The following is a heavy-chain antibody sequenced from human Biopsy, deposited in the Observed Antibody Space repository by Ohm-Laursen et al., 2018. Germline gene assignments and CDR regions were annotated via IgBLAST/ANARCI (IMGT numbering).Heavy chain of an antibody. D-gene: IGHD1-26*01. Sequence: SSVKVSCKASGGTFTNYAISWVRQAPGQGLGWMGGIIPIFGTANYAQKFQSRVTITADESTSTAYMELSSLRSDDTAVYYCARDALGGGSYRFFYWGQGSLVTVSS. CDR1: GGTFTNYA. J-gene: IGHJ4*02. CDR2: IIPIFGTA. CDR3: ARDALGGGSYRFFY. V-gene: IGHV1-69*01.